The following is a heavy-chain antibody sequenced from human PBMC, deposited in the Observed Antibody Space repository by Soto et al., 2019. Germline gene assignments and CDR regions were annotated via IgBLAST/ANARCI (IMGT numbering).Heavy chain of an antibody. CDR2: IYTSGST. J-gene: IGHJ6*02. CDR3: ARVRIAARTGAYGMDV. Sequence: QVQLQESGPGLVKPSETLSLTCTVSGGSISSYYWSWIRQPAGKGLEWIGRIYTSGSTNYNPSLKSRVTMSVDTSKNQFSLKLSSVTAADTAVYYCARVRIAARTGAYGMDVWDQGTTVTVSS. D-gene: IGHD6-6*01. CDR1: GGSISSYY. V-gene: IGHV4-4*07.